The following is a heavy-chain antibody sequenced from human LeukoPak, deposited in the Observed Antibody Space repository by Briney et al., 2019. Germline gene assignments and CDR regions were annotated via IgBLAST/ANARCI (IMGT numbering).Heavy chain of an antibody. J-gene: IGHJ4*02. CDR2: ISAYNGNT. Sequence: ASVKVSCEASGYTFTSYGISWVRQAPGQGLEWMGWISAYNGNTNYAQKLQGRVTMTTDTSTSTAYMELRSLRSDDTAVYYCARTSFFYYDSSGYPDYWGQGTLVTVSS. CDR1: GYTFTSYG. CDR3: ARTSFFYYDSSGYPDY. D-gene: IGHD3-22*01. V-gene: IGHV1-18*01.